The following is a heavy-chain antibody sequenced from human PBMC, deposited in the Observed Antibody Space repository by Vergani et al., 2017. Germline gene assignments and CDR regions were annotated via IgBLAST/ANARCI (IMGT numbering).Heavy chain of an antibody. D-gene: IGHD5-12*01. CDR3: AREYRGYSGYDAGAYYYGMDV. V-gene: IGHV3-48*03. J-gene: IGHJ6*02. Sequence: EVQLVESGGGLVQPGGSLRLSCAASGFTFSSYEMNWVRQAPGKGLEWVSYISSSGSTIYYADSVKGRFTISRDNAKNSLYLQMNSLRAEVTAVYYCAREYRGYSGYDAGAYYYGMDVWGQGTTVTVSS. CDR2: ISSSGSTI. CDR1: GFTFSSYE.